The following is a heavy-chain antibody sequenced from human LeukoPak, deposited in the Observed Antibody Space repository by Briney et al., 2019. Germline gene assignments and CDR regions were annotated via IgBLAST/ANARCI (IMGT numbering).Heavy chain of an antibody. Sequence: SQTLSLTCTVSGGSISSGSYYWSWIRQPAGKGLEWVGRIYTSGSTNYNPSLKSRVTISIDTSKNQFSLKLDSVTAADTAVYYCARFLVGDSDAFDIWGQGTMVTVSS. CDR1: GGSISSGSYY. J-gene: IGHJ3*02. D-gene: IGHD2-21*02. CDR2: IYTSGST. V-gene: IGHV4-61*02. CDR3: ARFLVGDSDAFDI.